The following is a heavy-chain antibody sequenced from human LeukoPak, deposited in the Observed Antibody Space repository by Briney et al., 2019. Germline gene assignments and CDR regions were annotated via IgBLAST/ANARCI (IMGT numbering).Heavy chain of an antibody. D-gene: IGHD3-10*01. V-gene: IGHV4-34*01. J-gene: IGHJ5*02. Sequence: SETLSLTCAVYGGSFSGYYWRWIRQPPGKGLEWIGEINHRGDTNYNPSLKSRVTLSVDTSNNQFSLKLSSMAAADTAVYYCARGGRGVSAARRFKPGNWFDPWGQGTLVIVSS. CDR3: ARGGRGVSAARRFKPGNWFDP. CDR1: GGSFSGYY. CDR2: INHRGDT.